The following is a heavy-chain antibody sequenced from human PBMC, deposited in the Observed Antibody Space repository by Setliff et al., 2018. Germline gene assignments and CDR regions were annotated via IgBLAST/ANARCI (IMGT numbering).Heavy chain of an antibody. V-gene: IGHV4-59*11. CDR2: IYYSGST. CDR3: ARGKGERQPLWY. Sequence: SETLSLTCTVSGGSISSHYWSWIRQPPGKGLEWIGSIYYSGSTNYNPSLKSXXXXXVXXXXXXXXXXXXXXTXXXXXVYYCARGKGERQPLWYWGQGTLVTVSS. J-gene: IGHJ4*02. CDR1: GGSISSHY. D-gene: IGHD1-1*01.